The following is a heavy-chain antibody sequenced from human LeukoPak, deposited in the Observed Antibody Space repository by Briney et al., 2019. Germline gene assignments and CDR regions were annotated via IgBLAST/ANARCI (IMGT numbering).Heavy chain of an antibody. Sequence: GASVKVSCKASGYTFTSYGISWVRQAPGQGLEWMGWISAYNGNTNYAQKLQGRVTMTTDTSTSTAYMELRSLRSDDTAVYYCATLRGRDGYNYPFDYWGQGTLVTVSS. CDR3: ATLRGRDGYNYPFDY. V-gene: IGHV1-18*01. CDR2: ISAYNGNT. CDR1: GYTFTSYG. J-gene: IGHJ4*02. D-gene: IGHD5-24*01.